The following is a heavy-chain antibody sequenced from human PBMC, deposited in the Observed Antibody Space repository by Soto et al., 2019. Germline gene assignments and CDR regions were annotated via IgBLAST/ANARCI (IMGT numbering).Heavy chain of an antibody. Sequence: PSETLSLTCTVSGGSISSGGYYWSWIRQHPGKGLEWIGYIYYSGSTYYNPSLKSRVTISVDTSKNQFSLKLSSVTAADTAVYYCARENPSTVTVFDYWGQGTLVTVSS. CDR2: IYYSGST. J-gene: IGHJ4*02. D-gene: IGHD4-17*01. V-gene: IGHV4-31*03. CDR3: ARENPSTVTVFDY. CDR1: GGSISSGGYY.